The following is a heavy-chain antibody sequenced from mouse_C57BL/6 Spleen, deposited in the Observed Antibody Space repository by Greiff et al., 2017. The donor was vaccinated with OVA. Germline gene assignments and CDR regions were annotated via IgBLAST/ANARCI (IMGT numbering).Heavy chain of an antibody. V-gene: IGHV10-1*01. Sequence: EVMLVESGGGLVQPKGSLKLSCAASGFSFNTYAMNWVRQAPGKGLEWVARIRSKSNNYATYYADSVKDRFTISRDDSESMLYLQMNNLKTEDTAMYYCVRQMGDYDDAMDYWGQGTSVTVSS. D-gene: IGHD2-4*01. CDR3: VRQMGDYDDAMDY. CDR2: IRSKSNNYAT. CDR1: GFSFNTYA. J-gene: IGHJ4*01.